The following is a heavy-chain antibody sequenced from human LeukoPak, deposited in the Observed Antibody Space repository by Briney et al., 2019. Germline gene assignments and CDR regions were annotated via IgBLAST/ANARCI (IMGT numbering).Heavy chain of an antibody. V-gene: IGHV3-7*01. CDR1: GFSFSRHW. CDR3: ARGPYYYGPKTYQYFDY. Sequence: PGGSLRLSCAASGFSFSRHWMSWVRQAPGKDLEWVANIKEDGGEKSYVASVKGRFTISRDNAKNSLFLQLNSLRAEDTAVYYCARGPYYYGPKTYQYFDYWGHGILVTVSS. J-gene: IGHJ4*01. CDR2: IKEDGGEK. D-gene: IGHD3-10*01.